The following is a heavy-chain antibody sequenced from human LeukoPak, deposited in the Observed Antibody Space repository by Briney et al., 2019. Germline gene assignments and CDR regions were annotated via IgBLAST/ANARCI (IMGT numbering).Heavy chain of an antibody. D-gene: IGHD3-10*01. CDR3: ARAIWGSGSYYRSGDNWFDP. CDR2: ISYDGSNK. J-gene: IGHJ5*02. V-gene: IGHV3-30-3*01. CDR1: GFTFSSYA. Sequence: GGSLRLSCAASGFTFSSYAMHWVRQAPGKGLEWVAVISYDGSNKYYADSVKGRFTISRDNSKNTLYLQMNSLRAEDTAVYYCARAIWGSGSYYRSGDNWFDPWGQGTLVTVSS.